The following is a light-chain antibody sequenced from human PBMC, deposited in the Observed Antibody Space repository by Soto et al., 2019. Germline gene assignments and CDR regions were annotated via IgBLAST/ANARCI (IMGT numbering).Light chain of an antibody. J-gene: IGKJ4*01. CDR3: QQLNTYPVT. Sequence: IQLTQSPSSLSASVGDSVTITCRASQGISRYLSWYQQKPGRATKLLISAASTLQNGVPARFSGSGSGTDFTLSITSLQPEDFATYYCQQLNTYPVTFGGGTKVEIK. CDR1: QGISRY. CDR2: AAS. V-gene: IGKV1-9*01.